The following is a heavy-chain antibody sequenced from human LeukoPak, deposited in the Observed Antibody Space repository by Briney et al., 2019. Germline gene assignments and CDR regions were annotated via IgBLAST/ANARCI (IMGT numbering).Heavy chain of an antibody. CDR2: ITSNGGST. V-gene: IGHV3-64D*06. J-gene: IGHJ4*02. D-gene: IGHD2-2*01. Sequence: GGSLRPSCSASGFTFSSYAMNWVRQAPGKGLEYVSAITSNGGSTYYADSVKGRFTISRVNSKNTLYLQMSSLRAEDRAVYYCVKGRCSGSSCYGGDYWGQGTLVTVSS. CDR1: GFTFSSYA. CDR3: VKGRCSGSSCYGGDY.